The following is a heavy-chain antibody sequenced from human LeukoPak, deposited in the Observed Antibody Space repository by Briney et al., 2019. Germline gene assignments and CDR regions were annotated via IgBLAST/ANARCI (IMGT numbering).Heavy chain of an antibody. CDR3: ATLGGMGGPAAMIDY. CDR2: INPSGGST. CDR1: GYTFTSYY. D-gene: IGHD2-2*01. J-gene: IGHJ4*02. Sequence: ASVKVSCKASGYTFTSYYMHWVRQAPGQGLEWMGIINPSGGSTSYAQKFQGRVTMTRDTSTSTVYTELSSLRSEDTAVYYCATLGGMGGPAAMIDYWGQGTLVTVSS. V-gene: IGHV1-46*01.